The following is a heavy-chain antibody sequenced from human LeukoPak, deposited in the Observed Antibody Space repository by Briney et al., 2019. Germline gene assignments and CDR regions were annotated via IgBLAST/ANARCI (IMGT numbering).Heavy chain of an antibody. Sequence: KPSETLSLTCAVYGGSFSGYYWSWIRQPAGKGLEWIGEINHSGSTNYNPSLKSGVTISVDTSKNQVSLKLRSLTAADTAVYYCARDGRGYLRFDYWGQGTLVTVSS. CDR1: GGSFSGYY. J-gene: IGHJ4*02. D-gene: IGHD1-26*01. CDR2: INHSGST. V-gene: IGHV4-34*01. CDR3: ARDGRGYLRFDY.